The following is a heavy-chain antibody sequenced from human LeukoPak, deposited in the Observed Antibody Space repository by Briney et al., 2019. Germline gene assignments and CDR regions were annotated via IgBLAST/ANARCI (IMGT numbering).Heavy chain of an antibody. V-gene: IGHV1-69*05. CDR1: GGTFSSYA. D-gene: IGHD2-21*01. CDR2: INPIFGTA. CDR3: ARDVAIPPPKNYYYMDV. J-gene: IGHJ6*03. Sequence: SVKVSCKASGGTFSSYAISWVRQAPGQGIEWVGRINPIFGTANYAQKFQGRVTITTDESTSTAYMELSSLRSEDTAVYYCARDVAIPPPKNYYYMDVWGKGTTVTVSS.